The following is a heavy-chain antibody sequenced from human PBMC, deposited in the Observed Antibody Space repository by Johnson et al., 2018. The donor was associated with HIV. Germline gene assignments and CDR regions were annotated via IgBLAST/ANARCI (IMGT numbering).Heavy chain of an antibody. CDR3: ARAAYVHYDILTGPPLEDAFDI. CDR2: MWYDGSNK. J-gene: IGHJ3*02. D-gene: IGHD3-9*01. CDR1: GFTFSTYG. Sequence: QMLLVESGGGVVQPGRSLRLSCAASGFTFSTYGMHWVRQAPGKGLEWVAVMWYDGSNKYYADSVKGRFTISRDNSKNTLYLQMNSLRAEDTAVYYCARAAYVHYDILTGPPLEDAFDIWGRGTMVTVSS. V-gene: IGHV3-33*01.